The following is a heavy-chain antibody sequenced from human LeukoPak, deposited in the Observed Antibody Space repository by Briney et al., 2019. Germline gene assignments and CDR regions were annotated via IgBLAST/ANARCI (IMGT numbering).Heavy chain of an antibody. CDR1: GFMFSNYA. CDR2: IKDDGSDK. Sequence: PGGSLRLSCVASGFMFSNYAMHWVRQAPGKGLEWVANIKDDGSDKYYVDSVKGRFTISRDNAKNSLYLQMNSLRDDDTAVYYCARAAGGTSRDYWGQGTLVTVSS. V-gene: IGHV3-7*01. CDR3: ARAAGGTSRDY. J-gene: IGHJ4*02. D-gene: IGHD1-26*01.